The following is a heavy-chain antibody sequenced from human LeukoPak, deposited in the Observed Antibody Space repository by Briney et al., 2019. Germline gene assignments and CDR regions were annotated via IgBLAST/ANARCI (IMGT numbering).Heavy chain of an antibody. V-gene: IGHV1-69*13. CDR3: ASELAAAGQGYFDY. D-gene: IGHD6-13*01. J-gene: IGHJ4*02. CDR1: GGTFSSYA. CDR2: IIPIFGTA. Sequence: SVKVSCKASGGTFSSYAISWVRQAPGQGLEWMGGIIPIFGTANYAQKFQGRVTITADESTSTAYMELSSLRSEDTAVYYCASELAAAGQGYFDYWGQGTLITVSS.